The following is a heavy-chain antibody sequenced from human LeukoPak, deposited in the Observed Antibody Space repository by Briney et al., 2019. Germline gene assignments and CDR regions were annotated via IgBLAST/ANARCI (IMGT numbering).Heavy chain of an antibody. CDR1: GGSISSYY. D-gene: IGHD6-13*01. Sequence: SETLSLTCTVSGGSISSYYWSWIRQPPGKGLEWIGYIYYSGSSNYNPSLKSRVTISVDTSKNQFSLKLTSVTAADTAVYYYARRVATTGRYYFDYWGQGTLVTVSS. V-gene: IGHV4-59*01. CDR3: ARRVATTGRYYFDY. J-gene: IGHJ4*02. CDR2: IYYSGSS.